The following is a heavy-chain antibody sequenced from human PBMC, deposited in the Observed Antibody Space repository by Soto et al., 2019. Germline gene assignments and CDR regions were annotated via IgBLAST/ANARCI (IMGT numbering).Heavy chain of an antibody. D-gene: IGHD2-15*01. CDR2: IWYDGSNK. V-gene: IGHV3-33*08. CDR3: ARWGCSGSNCNLNQRSFDL. J-gene: IGHJ4*02. Sequence: GGSLRLSCAASGFTFSRYWMDWVRQAPRKGLEWVAVIWYDGSNKYYADSVRGRFTFSRDNSRNTMSLQMNSLRVEDTAIYYCARWGCSGSNCNLNQRSFDLWGQGTLVTVSS. CDR1: GFTFSRYW.